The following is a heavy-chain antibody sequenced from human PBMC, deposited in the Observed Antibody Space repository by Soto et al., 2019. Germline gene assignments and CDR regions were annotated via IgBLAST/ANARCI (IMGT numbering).Heavy chain of an antibody. D-gene: IGHD3-16*02. J-gene: IGHJ3*02. CDR1: GGSISSGGYY. V-gene: IGHV4-31*03. CDR2: IYYSGST. Sequence: PSETLSLTCTVSGGSISSGGYYWSWIRQHPGKGLEWIGYIYYSGSTHYNPSLKSRVTISVDTSKNQFSLKLSSVTAADTAVYYCARDGAYDYVWGSYRIDAFDIWGQGTMVTVSS. CDR3: ARDGAYDYVWGSYRIDAFDI.